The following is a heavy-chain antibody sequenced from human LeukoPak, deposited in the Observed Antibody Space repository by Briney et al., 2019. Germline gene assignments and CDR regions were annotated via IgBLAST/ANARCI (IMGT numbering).Heavy chain of an antibody. D-gene: IGHD6-6*01. V-gene: IGHV4-38-2*01. CDR2: IYHSGST. Sequence: SETLSLTCAVSGYSISSGYYWGWIRQPPGKGLEWIGSIYHSGSTYYNPSLKSRVTISVDTSKNQFSLKLSSVTAADTAVYYCARGGSSSSSYGVDYWGQGTLATVSS. CDR3: ARGGSSSSSYGVDY. CDR1: GYSISSGYY. J-gene: IGHJ4*02.